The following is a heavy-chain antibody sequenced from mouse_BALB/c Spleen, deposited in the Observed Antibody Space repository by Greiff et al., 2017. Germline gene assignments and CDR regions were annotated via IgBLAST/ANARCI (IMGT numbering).Heavy chain of an antibody. CDR1: GYSITSDYA. J-gene: IGHJ3*01. Sequence: DVKLQESGPGLVKPSQSLSLTCTVTGYSITSDYAWNWIRQFPGNKLEWMGYISYSGSTSYNPSLKSRISITRDTSKNQFFLQLNSVTTEDTATYYCARSGLGRGWFAYWGQGTLVTVSA. CDR2: ISYSGST. D-gene: IGHD4-1*01. CDR3: ARSGLGRGWFAY. V-gene: IGHV3-2*02.